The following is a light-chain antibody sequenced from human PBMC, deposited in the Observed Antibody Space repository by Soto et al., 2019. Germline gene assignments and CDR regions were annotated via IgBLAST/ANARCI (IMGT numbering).Light chain of an antibody. V-gene: IGLV1-44*01. CDR2: SNN. J-gene: IGLJ1*01. CDR3: AVWDDSLNGRYV. CDR1: SSNIGSNN. Sequence: QAALTQPASASGTPGQRVTISCSGSSSNIGSNNVNWYQQFPGTAPKLLIYSNNQRPSGVPDRFSGSKSGTSASLATSGLQFEDEADYYCAVWDDSLNGRYVFGTGTKVTVL.